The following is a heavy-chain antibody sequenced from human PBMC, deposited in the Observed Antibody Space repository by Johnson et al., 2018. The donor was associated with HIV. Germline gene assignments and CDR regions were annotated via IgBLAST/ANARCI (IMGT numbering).Heavy chain of an antibody. Sequence: VQLVESGGGVVQPGRSLRLSCAASGFTLSSYAMHWVRQAPGKGLEWVAVISYDGSNKYYADSVKGRFTISRDNSKNTLYLQMNSLRAEDTAVYYCASTDDAFDIWGQGTMVTVSS. CDR1: GFTLSSYA. CDR2: ISYDGSNK. J-gene: IGHJ3*02. CDR3: ASTDDAFDI. V-gene: IGHV3-30*04. D-gene: IGHD4-17*01.